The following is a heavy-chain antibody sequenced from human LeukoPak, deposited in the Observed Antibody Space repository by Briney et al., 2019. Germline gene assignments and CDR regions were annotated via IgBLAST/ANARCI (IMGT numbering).Heavy chain of an antibody. CDR3: ARSYDSPSHY. J-gene: IGHJ4*02. V-gene: IGHV3-20*04. CDR1: GFTFDDYG. Sequence: GGSLRLSCAASGFTFDDYGMSSVRHTPGKGLEWVSGINWNGGSTGYADSVKGRFTIYRANAKNSPYWQLNRLRARTTALDSFARSYDSPSHYWGQGTLVTVSS. CDR2: INWNGGST. D-gene: IGHD3-22*01.